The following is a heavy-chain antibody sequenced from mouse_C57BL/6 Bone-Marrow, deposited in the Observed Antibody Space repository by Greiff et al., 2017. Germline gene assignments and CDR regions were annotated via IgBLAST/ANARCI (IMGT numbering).Heavy chain of an antibody. V-gene: IGHV5-6*01. CDR3: ARNATVVDYAMDY. Sequence: EVQGVESGGDFVKPGASLKLSCAASGFTFSSYGMSWVRQTPDKRLEWVATISSGGSYTYYPDSVKGLSTISRDNAKSTLYLHMSSLKSEDTARYYCARNATVVDYAMDYWGQGTSVTVSS. CDR2: ISSGGSYT. CDR1: GFTFSSYG. J-gene: IGHJ4*01. D-gene: IGHD1-1*01.